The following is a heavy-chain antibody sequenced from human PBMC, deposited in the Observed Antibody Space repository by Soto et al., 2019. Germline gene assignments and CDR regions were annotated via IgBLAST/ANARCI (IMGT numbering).Heavy chain of an antibody. CDR1: GFTFGDYA. D-gene: IGHD3-22*01. CDR3: TRVGITMIVVASEDAFDI. Sequence: PGGSLRLSCTASGFTFGDYAMSWVRQAPGKGLEWVGFIRSKAYGGTTDYAASVKGRFTISRDDSKSIAYLQMNSLKTEDTAVYYCTRVGITMIVVASEDAFDIWGQGTMVTVSS. V-gene: IGHV3-49*04. CDR2: IRSKAYGGTT. J-gene: IGHJ3*02.